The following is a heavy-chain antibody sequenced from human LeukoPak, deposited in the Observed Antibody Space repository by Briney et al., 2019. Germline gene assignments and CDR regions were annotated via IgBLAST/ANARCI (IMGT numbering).Heavy chain of an antibody. V-gene: IGHV1-3*04. D-gene: IGHD2-21*01. CDR2: INTGNGNT. Sequence: GASVKVSCKTSGYTFTNYGMHWVRQAPRQSPEWMGWINTGNGNTKSSQKFQDRVTLTRDTSASTAYMELNSLSSEDTAVYYCARVPLSDPSGHCYPHWGQGTLVTVSS. CDR3: ARVPLSDPSGHCYPH. CDR1: GYTFTNYG. J-gene: IGHJ1*01.